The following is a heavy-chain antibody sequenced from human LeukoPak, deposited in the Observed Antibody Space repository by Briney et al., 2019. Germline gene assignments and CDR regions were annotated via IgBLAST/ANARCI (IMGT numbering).Heavy chain of an antibody. Sequence: PGGSLRLSCAASGFTFSDFHMSWIRQAPGKGLEWVSYISSSGSTIYYADSVKGRFTISRDNAKNSLYLQMNSLRAEDTAVYYCARNSDSSGYSNYYGMDVWGQGTTVTVSS. CDR2: ISSSGSTI. J-gene: IGHJ6*02. D-gene: IGHD3-22*01. V-gene: IGHV3-11*01. CDR3: ARNSDSSGYSNYYGMDV. CDR1: GFTFSDFH.